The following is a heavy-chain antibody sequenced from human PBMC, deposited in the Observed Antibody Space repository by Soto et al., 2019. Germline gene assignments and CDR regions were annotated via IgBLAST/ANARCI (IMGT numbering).Heavy chain of an antibody. CDR3: ARRGDSSSNFDY. CDR1: GYTFTGYY. D-gene: IGHD6-13*01. V-gene: IGHV1-2*02. J-gene: IGHJ4*02. CDR2: IDPNSGGT. Sequence: ASVKVSCKASGYTFTGYYMHWVRQAPGQGLEWMGWIDPNSGGTNYAQKFQGRVTMTRDTSISTAYMELSRLRSDDTAVYYCARRGDSSSNFDYWGQGTLVTVSS.